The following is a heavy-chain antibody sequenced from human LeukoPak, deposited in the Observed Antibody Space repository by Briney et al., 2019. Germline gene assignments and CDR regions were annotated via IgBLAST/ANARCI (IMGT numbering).Heavy chain of an antibody. Sequence: ASVKVSCKASGYTLTSYYLHWVRQAPGQGLEWMAIINPSGGSTSHAQKFQGRVTMTRNTSISTAYMGLSSLRSEDTAVYYCARGRTYYDFWSGYRPYYYYGMDVWGQGTTVTVSS. CDR2: INPSGGST. V-gene: IGHV1-46*01. CDR1: GYTLTSYY. D-gene: IGHD3-3*01. CDR3: ARGRTYYDFWSGYRPYYYYGMDV. J-gene: IGHJ6*02.